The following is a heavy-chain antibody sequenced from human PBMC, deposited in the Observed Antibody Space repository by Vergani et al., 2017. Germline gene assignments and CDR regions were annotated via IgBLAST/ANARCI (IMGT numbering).Heavy chain of an antibody. J-gene: IGHJ6*02. Sequence: EVRLVESGGDLVQPGGSLRLSCEASGFTFSNSAVSWVRQAPGRGLAWVSSISGPGLSTYYADSVKGRFSISRDNSKNTLYLQMNSLRAEDTAVYYCAKGGYYDSSGYYNYYYYGMDVWGQGTTVTVSS. CDR1: GFTFSNSA. CDR2: ISGPGLST. D-gene: IGHD3-22*01. CDR3: AKGGYYDSSGYYNYYYYGMDV. V-gene: IGHV3-23*04.